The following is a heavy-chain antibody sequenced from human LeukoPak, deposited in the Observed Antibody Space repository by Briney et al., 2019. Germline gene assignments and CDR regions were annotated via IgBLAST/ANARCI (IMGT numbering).Heavy chain of an antibody. CDR2: IIPIFGTA. D-gene: IGHD3-16*02. CDR3: ARDRYDYVWGSYRPDY. V-gene: IGHV1-69*06. Sequence: ASVKVSCKASGGTFSSYAISWVRQAPGQGLEWMGGIIPIFGTANYAQKFQGRVTITADKSTSTAYMELSSLRSEDTAVYYCARDRYDYVWGSYRPDYWGQGTLVTVSS. CDR1: GGTFSSYA. J-gene: IGHJ4*02.